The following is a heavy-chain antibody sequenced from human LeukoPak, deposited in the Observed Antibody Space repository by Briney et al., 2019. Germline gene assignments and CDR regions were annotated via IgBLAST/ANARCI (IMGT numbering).Heavy chain of an antibody. D-gene: IGHD2-15*01. CDR2: INPNSGGT. Sequence: ASVKVSCKASGYTFTGYYMHWVRQAPGQGLEWMGWINPNSGGTNYAQKLQGRVTMTRDTSISTAYMELSRLRSDDTAVYYCARDPRDIVVVVAATFLNYWGQGTLVTVSS. CDR3: ARDPRDIVVVVAATFLNY. J-gene: IGHJ4*02. CDR1: GYTFTGYY. V-gene: IGHV1-2*02.